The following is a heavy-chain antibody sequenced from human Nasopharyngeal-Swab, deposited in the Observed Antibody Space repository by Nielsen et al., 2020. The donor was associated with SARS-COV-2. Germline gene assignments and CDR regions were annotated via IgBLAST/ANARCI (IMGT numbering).Heavy chain of an antibody. CDR2: INHSGST. CDR3: ARGWEQWLVQGWYFDL. CDR1: GGSISSGGYY. Sequence: SETLSLTCTVSGGSISSGGYYWSWIRQPPGKGLEWIGEINHSGSTNYNPSLKSRVTISVDTSKNQFSLKLSSVTAADTAVYYCARGWEQWLVQGWYFDLWGRGTLVTVSS. D-gene: IGHD6-19*01. V-gene: IGHV4-39*07. J-gene: IGHJ2*01.